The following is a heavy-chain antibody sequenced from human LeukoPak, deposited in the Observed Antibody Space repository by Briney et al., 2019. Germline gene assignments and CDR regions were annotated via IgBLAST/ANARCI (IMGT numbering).Heavy chain of an antibody. CDR1: GYTFTSYY. Sequence: ASVKVACKASGYTFTSYYMHWVRQAPGQGLEWMGIINPSGGSTSYAQKFQGRVTMTRDTSISTAYMELSRLRSDDTAVYYCARDPATSIDYYYMDVWGKGTTVTISS. D-gene: IGHD2-15*01. CDR2: INPSGGST. V-gene: IGHV1-46*01. CDR3: ARDPATSIDYYYMDV. J-gene: IGHJ6*03.